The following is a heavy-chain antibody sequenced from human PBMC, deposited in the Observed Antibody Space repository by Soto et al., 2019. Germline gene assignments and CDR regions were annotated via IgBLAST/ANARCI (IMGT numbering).Heavy chain of an antibody. D-gene: IGHD2-15*01. Sequence: GGSLSLSCTPSGFIVSATYVNWVRQAPGKGLEWVSVISNRGDTHYADSVRGRFSLSRDISDNTLHLQMNNLRVEDTAVYYCAREPRYCRGGSCSITGDAYDIWGQGTMVTVSS. J-gene: IGHJ3*02. CDR3: AREPRYCRGGSCSITGDAYDI. CDR1: GFIVSATY. V-gene: IGHV3-66*01. CDR2: ISNRGDT.